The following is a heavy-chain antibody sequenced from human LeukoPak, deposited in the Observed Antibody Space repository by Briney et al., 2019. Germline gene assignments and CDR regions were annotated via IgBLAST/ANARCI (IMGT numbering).Heavy chain of an antibody. D-gene: IGHD6-13*01. V-gene: IGHV3-7*01. CDR2: IKQDGSEK. CDR3: AREGSSSWGNYYYYMDV. Sequence: GGSLRLSCAASGFTFSSYWMSWVRQAPGKGLEWVANIKQDGSEKYYVDSVKGRFTISRDNAKNSLYLQMNSLRAEDTAVYYCAREGSSSWGNYYYYMDVWGKGTTVTVSS. CDR1: GFTFSSYW. J-gene: IGHJ6*03.